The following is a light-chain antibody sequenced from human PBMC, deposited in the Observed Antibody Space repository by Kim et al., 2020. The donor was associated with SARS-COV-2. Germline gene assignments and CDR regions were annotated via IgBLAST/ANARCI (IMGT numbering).Light chain of an antibody. CDR3: SSYTSSRTYV. J-gene: IGLJ1*01. Sequence: QSALTQPASVSGSPGQSITISCTGTSSDVGGYRFVSWYQHHPGKAPKLMIYDVSKWPSGVSNRFSGSKSGNTASLTISGLQADDEADYYCSSYTSSRTYVFGTGTKVTVL. V-gene: IGLV2-14*03. CDR2: DVS. CDR1: SSDVGGYRF.